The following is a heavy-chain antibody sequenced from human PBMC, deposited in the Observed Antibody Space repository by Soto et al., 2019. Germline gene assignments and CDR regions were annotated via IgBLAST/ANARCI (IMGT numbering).Heavy chain of an antibody. Sequence: TSETLSLTCTVSGGSISSSSYYWGCIRQPPGKGLEWIGSIYYSGSTYYNPSLKSRVTISVDTSKNQFSLKLSSVTAADTAVYYCARQNYGGTQGTGYYYGMDVWGQGTTVTVSS. V-gene: IGHV4-39*01. CDR2: IYYSGST. J-gene: IGHJ6*02. CDR1: GGSISSSSYY. CDR3: ARQNYGGTQGTGYYYGMDV. D-gene: IGHD4-17*01.